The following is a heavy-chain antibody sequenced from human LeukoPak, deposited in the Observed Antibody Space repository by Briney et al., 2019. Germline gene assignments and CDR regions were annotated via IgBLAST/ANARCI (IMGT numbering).Heavy chain of an antibody. Sequence: PSETLSLTCTVSGGSISSSTCFWGWIRQPPGKGLEWLGSISYSGSTYYNPSLKSRVTISVDTSRNQFSLKLSSVTAADTAVYYCARSRYYGSGSLDYFDYWGQGTLVTVSS. CDR1: GGSISSSTCF. V-gene: IGHV4-39*07. CDR3: ARSRYYGSGSLDYFDY. CDR2: ISYSGST. J-gene: IGHJ4*02. D-gene: IGHD3-10*01.